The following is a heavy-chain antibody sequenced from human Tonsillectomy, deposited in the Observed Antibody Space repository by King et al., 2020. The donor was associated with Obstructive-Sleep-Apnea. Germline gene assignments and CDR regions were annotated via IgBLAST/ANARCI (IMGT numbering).Heavy chain of an antibody. CDR3: TVVPAAPMPYYYGMDV. D-gene: IGHD2-2*01. V-gene: IGHV3-49*03. J-gene: IGHJ6*02. CDR2: IRSTPYGGTT. Sequence: VQLVESGGGLVQPGRSLRLSCTGSGFTFGEYAMSWFRQAPGKGPEWVGLIRSTPYGGTTEYAASVKGRFTISRDDSKTIAYLQMNSLKTEDTAIYHCTVVPAAPMPYYYGMDVWGQGTTVTVSS. CDR1: GFTFGEYA.